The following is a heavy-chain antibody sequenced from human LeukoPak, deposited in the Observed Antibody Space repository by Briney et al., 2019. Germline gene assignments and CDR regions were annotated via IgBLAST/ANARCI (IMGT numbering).Heavy chain of an antibody. Sequence: SETLSLTCTVSGGSVSNYYWNWIRQPPGKGLEWIGYLSYSGTTKYNPSLNVTISVDTSKNQFSLKLNSVTTADTAIYYCAKMGRRGYFEYWGQGTLVTVSS. J-gene: IGHJ4*02. CDR1: GGSVSNYY. V-gene: IGHV4-59*02. CDR2: LSYSGTT. CDR3: AKMGRRGYFEY. D-gene: IGHD2-8*01.